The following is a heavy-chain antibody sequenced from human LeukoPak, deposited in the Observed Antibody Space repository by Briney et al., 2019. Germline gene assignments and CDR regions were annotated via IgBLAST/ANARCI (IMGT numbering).Heavy chain of an antibody. CDR2: ISYDGSNK. CDR3: ARVDGDSYYYYYYGMDV. CDR1: GFTFSSDA. J-gene: IGHJ6*02. D-gene: IGHD4-17*01. Sequence: GGSLRLSCAASGFTFSSDAMHWVRQAPGKGLEWVAVISYDGSNKYYADSVKGRFTISRDNSKNTLYLQMNSPRSEDTAVYYCARVDGDSYYYYYYGMDVWGQGTTVTVSS. V-gene: IGHV3-30-3*01.